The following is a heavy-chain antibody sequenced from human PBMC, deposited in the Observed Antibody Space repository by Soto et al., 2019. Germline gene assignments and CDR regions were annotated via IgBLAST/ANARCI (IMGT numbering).Heavy chain of an antibody. V-gene: IGHV4-4*07. Sequence: SETLSLTCTVSGGSISSYYWSWIRQPAGKGLEWIGRIYTSGSTNYNPSLKSRVTMSVDTSKNQFSLKLSSVTAADTAVYYCARDYDFWSGYLAGYYYGMDVWGQGTTVTVSS. J-gene: IGHJ6*02. CDR1: GGSISSYY. D-gene: IGHD3-3*01. CDR2: IYTSGST. CDR3: ARDYDFWSGYLAGYYYGMDV.